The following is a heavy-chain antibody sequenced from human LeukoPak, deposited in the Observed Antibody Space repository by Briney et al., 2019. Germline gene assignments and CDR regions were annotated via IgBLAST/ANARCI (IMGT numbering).Heavy chain of an antibody. Sequence: GGSLRLSCAASGFTFSSYAMSWVRQAPGKGLEWVSAISGSGGSTYYADSVKGRFTISRDNSKNTLYLQMNGLRAEDTAVYYCAKGYCSSTSCAFEPYYFDYWGQGTLVTVSS. J-gene: IGHJ4*02. CDR3: AKGYCSSTSCAFEPYYFDY. CDR1: GFTFSSYA. CDR2: ISGSGGST. V-gene: IGHV3-23*01. D-gene: IGHD2-2*01.